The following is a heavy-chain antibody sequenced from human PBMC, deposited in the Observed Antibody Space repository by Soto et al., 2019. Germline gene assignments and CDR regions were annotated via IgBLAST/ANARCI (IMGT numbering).Heavy chain of an antibody. D-gene: IGHD6-13*01. CDR2: MNPNSGNT. V-gene: IGHV1-8*01. J-gene: IGHJ5*02. Sequence: ASVKVSCKASGYTFTSYDINWVRQATGQGLEWMGWMNPNSGNTDYAQKLQGRLTMTTDTSTSTAYMELRSLRSDDTAVYYCAIDLGIATAGTSWFDPWGQGTPVTVSS. CDR3: AIDLGIATAGTSWFDP. CDR1: GYTFTSYD.